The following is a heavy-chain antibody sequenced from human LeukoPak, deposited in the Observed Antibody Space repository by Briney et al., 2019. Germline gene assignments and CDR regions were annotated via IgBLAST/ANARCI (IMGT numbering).Heavy chain of an antibody. CDR1: GDSVSTKVAA. J-gene: IGHJ5*02. CDR2: TYYRSTWVR. D-gene: IGHD2-2*01. V-gene: IGHV6-1*01. Sequence: SQTLSLTCAISGDSVSTKVAAWNWIRQSPSKGLEWLGRTYYRSTWVRDYALSVKGRTTINPDTSKNQFSLHLNSVTPEDTAVYYCARRLTQYDCFDPWGQGILVTVSS. CDR3: ARRLTQYDCFDP.